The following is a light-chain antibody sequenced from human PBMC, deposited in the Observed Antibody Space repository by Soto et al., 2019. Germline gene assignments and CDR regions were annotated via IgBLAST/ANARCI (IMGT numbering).Light chain of an antibody. CDR1: QSISTW. CDR3: RHYNSYLET. J-gene: IGKJ1*01. V-gene: IGKV1-5*03. Sequence: DIQMAQSPSTLSASVGDRVTITCRASQSISTWLAWYQQKPGRAPKLLIYMASTLESGVPSRFSGNGSGTEFTLTISSLQPDDFATYYCRHYNSYLETFGQGTRVEIK. CDR2: MAS.